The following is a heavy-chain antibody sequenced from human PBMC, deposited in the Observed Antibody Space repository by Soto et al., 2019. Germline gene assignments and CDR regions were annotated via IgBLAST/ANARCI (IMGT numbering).Heavy chain of an antibody. Sequence: GGSLRLSCAASGFTFSSYWMSWVRQAPGKGLEWVANIKQDGSEKYYVDSVKGRFTISRDNAKNSLYLQMNSLRAEDTAVYYCAREAYSTPSEGWFDPRGQGTLVTVSS. CDR1: GFTFSSYW. D-gene: IGHD3-16*01. V-gene: IGHV3-7*01. CDR2: IKQDGSEK. J-gene: IGHJ5*02. CDR3: AREAYSTPSEGWFDP.